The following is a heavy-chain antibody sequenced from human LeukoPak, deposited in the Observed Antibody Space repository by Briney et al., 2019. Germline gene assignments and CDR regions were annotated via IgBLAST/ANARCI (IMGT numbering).Heavy chain of an antibody. CDR3: ARVWYWGGAFDI. CDR1: GGTFSSYA. V-gene: IGHV1-69*13. J-gene: IGHJ3*02. CDR2: IIPIFGTA. Sequence: SVKVSCKASGGTFSSYAISWVRQAPGQGLEWMGGIIPIFGTANYAQKFQGRVTITADESTSTAYMELSSLGSEDTAVYYCARVWYWGGAFDIWGQGTMVTVSS. D-gene: IGHD7-27*01.